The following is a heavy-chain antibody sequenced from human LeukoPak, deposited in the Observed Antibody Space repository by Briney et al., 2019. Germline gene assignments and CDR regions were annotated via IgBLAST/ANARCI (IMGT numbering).Heavy chain of an antibody. CDR3: AKKDGYNLNFDL. Sequence: QPGGSLRLSCAASGFTFSSYGMHWVRQAPGKGLEWVAFIRYDGSNKYYADSVKGRFTISRDNSKNTLYLQMNSLRAEDTAVYYCAKKDGYNLNFDLWGRGTLVTVSS. V-gene: IGHV3-30*02. CDR1: GFTFSSYG. CDR2: IRYDGSNK. J-gene: IGHJ2*01. D-gene: IGHD5-24*01.